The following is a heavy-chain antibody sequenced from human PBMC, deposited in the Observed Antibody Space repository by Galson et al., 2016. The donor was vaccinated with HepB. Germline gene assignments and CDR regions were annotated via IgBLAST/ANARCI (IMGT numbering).Heavy chain of an antibody. V-gene: IGHV3-74*01. CDR2: ISPDGGTT. Sequence: SLRLSCAASGFTFDNHWMHWVRQAPGKGLVRVSRISPDGGTTNYADSVRGRFTISRDNAKNTLYLQMSSLRAEDTAVYYCARDLWRGGRIDYWGQGTLVTVSS. CDR1: GFTFDNHW. CDR3: ARDLWRGGRIDY. D-gene: IGHD4-23*01. J-gene: IGHJ4*02.